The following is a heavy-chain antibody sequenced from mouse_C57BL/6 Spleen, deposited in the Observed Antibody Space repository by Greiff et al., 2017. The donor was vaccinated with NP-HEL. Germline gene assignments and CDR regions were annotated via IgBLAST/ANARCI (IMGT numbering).Heavy chain of an antibody. D-gene: IGHD1-1*01. Sequence: EVQLVESGGGLVKPGESLKLSCAASGFTFSDYGMHWVRQAPEKGLEWVAYISSGSSTIYYADTVKGRFTISRDNAKNTLFLQMTSLRSEDTAMYYCARGAYYYGSSYGWFAYWGQGTLVTVSA. J-gene: IGHJ3*01. CDR3: ARGAYYYGSSYGWFAY. CDR1: GFTFSDYG. CDR2: ISSGSSTI. V-gene: IGHV5-17*01.